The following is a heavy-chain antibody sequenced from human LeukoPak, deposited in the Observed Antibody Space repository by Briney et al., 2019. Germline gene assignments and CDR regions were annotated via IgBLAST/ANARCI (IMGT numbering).Heavy chain of an antibody. Sequence: GGSLRLSCAASGFTFSSYEMNWVRQAPGKGLEWISYLSSSGTSTYYVDSVKGRFTISRDNSKSTLYLQMNSLRAEDTAVYYCAKDKSHTAMVTNPDYWGQGTLVTVSS. CDR2: LSSSGTST. CDR3: AKDKSHTAMVTNPDY. D-gene: IGHD5-18*01. J-gene: IGHJ4*02. V-gene: IGHV3-23*01. CDR1: GFTFSSYE.